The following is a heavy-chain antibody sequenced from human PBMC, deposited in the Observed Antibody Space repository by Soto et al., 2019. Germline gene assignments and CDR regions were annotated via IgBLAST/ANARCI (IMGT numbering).Heavy chain of an antibody. CDR2: IIPIFGTA. J-gene: IGHJ5*02. CDR1: GGTFSSYA. CDR3: AARSSWYENWFDP. D-gene: IGHD6-13*01. Sequence: GASVKVSCKASGGTFSSYAISWVRQAPGQGLEWMGGIIPIFGTANYAQKFQGRVTITADESTSTAYMELSSLRSEDTAVYYCAARSSWYENWFDPWGQGTLVTVSS. V-gene: IGHV1-69*13.